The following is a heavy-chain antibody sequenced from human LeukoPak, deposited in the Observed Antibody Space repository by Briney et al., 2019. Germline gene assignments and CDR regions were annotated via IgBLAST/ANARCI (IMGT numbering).Heavy chain of an antibody. J-gene: IGHJ4*02. V-gene: IGHV3-30-3*01. CDR2: ISYDGSNK. Sequence: TGGSLRLSCAASGFTFSSYAMHWVRQAPGKGLEWVAVISYDGSNKYYADSVKGRFTISRDNSKNTLYLQMNSLRAEDTAVYYCAREEEGQGVPAANPPFDYWGQGTLVTVSS. CDR1: GFTFSSYA. D-gene: IGHD2-2*01. CDR3: AREEEGQGVPAANPPFDY.